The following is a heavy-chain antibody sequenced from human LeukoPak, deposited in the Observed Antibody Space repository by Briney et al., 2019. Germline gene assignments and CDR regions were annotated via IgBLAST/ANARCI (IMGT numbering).Heavy chain of an antibody. V-gene: IGHV1-18*01. D-gene: IGHD6-13*01. CDR3: ARDVGSSWSPKGFDP. CDR1: GYTFTSYG. Sequence: ASVKVSCKASGYTFTSYGISWVRQAPGQGLEWMGWISVYNGNRNYAQKFQGRVTMTRDTSTSTVYMELSSLRSEDTAVYYCARDVGSSWSPKGFDPWGQGTLVTVSS. CDR2: ISVYNGNR. J-gene: IGHJ5*02.